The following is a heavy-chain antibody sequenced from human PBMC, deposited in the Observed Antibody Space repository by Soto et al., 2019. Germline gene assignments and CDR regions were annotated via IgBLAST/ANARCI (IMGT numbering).Heavy chain of an antibody. D-gene: IGHD4-17*01. J-gene: IGHJ4*02. CDR3: ARTTAVPNTLRSRYFFDY. V-gene: IGHV4-61*01. CDR1: GGSVSYKTYY. Sequence: PSETLSLTGSVSGGSVSYKTYYWSWIGQPPGKRLEWIGYVYYSGTTNYNPSLKSRVTISVDLSKNRFSLRLSSVTTADTALYYCARTTAVPNTLRSRYFFDYWGQGTLVTVSS. CDR2: VYYSGTT.